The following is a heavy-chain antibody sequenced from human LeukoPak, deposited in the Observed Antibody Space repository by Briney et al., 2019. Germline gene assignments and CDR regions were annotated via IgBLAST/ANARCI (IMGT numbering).Heavy chain of an antibody. V-gene: IGHV1-69*13. CDR2: IIPIFGTA. J-gene: IGHJ6*02. CDR3: ARVAYYYDSSGYYYGENEQYYYYGMDV. Sequence: ASVKVSCKASGGTFSSYAISWVRQAPGQGLEWMGGIIPIFGTANYAQKFQGRVTTTADESTSTAHMELSSLRSEDTAVYYCARVAYYYDSSGYYYGENEQYYYYGMDVWGQGTTVTVSS. CDR1: GGTFSSYA. D-gene: IGHD3-22*01.